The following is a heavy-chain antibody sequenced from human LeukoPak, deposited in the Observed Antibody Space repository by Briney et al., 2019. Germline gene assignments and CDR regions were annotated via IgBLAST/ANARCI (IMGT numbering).Heavy chain of an antibody. D-gene: IGHD6-25*01. CDR1: GFTFTTNA. CDR2: ISYDGSNK. CDR3: ARADLAAFDY. V-gene: IGHV3-30*03. Sequence: GGSLGLSCAASGFTFTTNAMSWVRQAPGKGLEWVAVISYDGSNKYYADSVKGRFTISRDNSKNTLYLQMNSLRAEDTAVYYCARADLAAFDYWGQGTLVTVSS. J-gene: IGHJ4*02.